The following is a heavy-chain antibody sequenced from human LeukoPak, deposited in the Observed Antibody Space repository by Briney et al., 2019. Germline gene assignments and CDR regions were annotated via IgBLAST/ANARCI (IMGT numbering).Heavy chain of an antibody. V-gene: IGHV4-59*08. J-gene: IGHJ4*02. D-gene: IGHD6-13*01. CDR1: GGSISGYY. Sequence: PSETLSLTCTVSGGSISGYYWSWIRQPPGKGLEWIGYIYYSGSPTYNPSVKSRVTMSIDTSKNQLSLKLSSVTATDTAFYHCARHWETSSWYVDYWGQGTLVTVSS. CDR2: IYYSGSP. CDR3: ARHWETSSWYVDY.